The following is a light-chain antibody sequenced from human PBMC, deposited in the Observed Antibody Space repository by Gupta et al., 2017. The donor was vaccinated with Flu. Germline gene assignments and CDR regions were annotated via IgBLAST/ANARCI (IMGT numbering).Light chain of an antibody. CDR2: LGS. CDR1: QSLLHSNGYNY. CDR3: MQALQTPRT. V-gene: IGKV2-28*01. J-gene: IGKJ1*01. Sequence: VMTQAPLSTTVSPGVPATISCRSSQSLLHSNGYNYVDWYLQKPGQSPQLLIYLGSNRASGVPDRFSGSGSGTDFTLKISRVEAEDVGVYYCMQALQTPRTFGQGTKVEIK.